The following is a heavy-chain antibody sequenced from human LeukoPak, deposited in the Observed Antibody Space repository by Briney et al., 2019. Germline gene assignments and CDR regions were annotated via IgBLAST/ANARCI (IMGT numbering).Heavy chain of an antibody. CDR1: GGSIISSYY. V-gene: IGHV4-59*12. CDR3: ARGVKQTTVTTPYYFDY. CDR2: IYYSDNT. J-gene: IGHJ4*02. Sequence: PSETLSLTCTVSGGSIISSYYWSWIRQPPGKGLEWIGYIYYSDNTNYNPSLKSRVTISVDTSKNQFSLKLSSVTAADTAVYYCARGVKQTTVTTPYYFDYWGQGTLVTVSS. D-gene: IGHD4-17*01.